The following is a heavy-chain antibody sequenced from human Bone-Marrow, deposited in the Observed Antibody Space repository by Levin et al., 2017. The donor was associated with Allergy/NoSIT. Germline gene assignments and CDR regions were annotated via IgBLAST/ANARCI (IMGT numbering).Heavy chain of an antibody. Sequence: PSETLSLTCAVSGYSISSGYYWGWIRQPPGKGLEWIGSIYHSGSTYYNPSLKSRVTISVDTSKNQFSLKLSSVTAADTAVYYCARGITVFGVVIIEGWGQGTLVTVSS. V-gene: IGHV4-38-2*01. J-gene: IGHJ4*02. D-gene: IGHD3-3*01. CDR3: ARGITVFGVVIIEG. CDR1: GYSISSGYY. CDR2: IYHSGST.